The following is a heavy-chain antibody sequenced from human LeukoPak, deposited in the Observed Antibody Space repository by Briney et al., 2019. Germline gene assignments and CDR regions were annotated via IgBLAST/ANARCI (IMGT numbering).Heavy chain of an antibody. CDR2: VYYTGST. D-gene: IGHD3-22*01. Sequence: SETLSLTCTVSGGSISSALYHWGWIRQPPGKNLEWLGSVYYTGSTHNNPSLKSRVTISVDTSKNQFSLKLSSVTAADTAVYYCARLRTYYYDSSGYYYEYYFDYWGQGTLVTVSS. J-gene: IGHJ4*02. CDR3: ARLRTYYYDSSGYYYEYYFDY. CDR1: GGSISSALYH. V-gene: IGHV4-39*07.